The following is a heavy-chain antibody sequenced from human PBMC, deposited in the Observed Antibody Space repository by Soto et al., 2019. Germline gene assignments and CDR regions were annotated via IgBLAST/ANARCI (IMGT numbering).Heavy chain of an antibody. CDR2: ISAYNGNT. J-gene: IGHJ4*02. V-gene: IGHV1-18*01. Sequence: ASVKVYCKASGYTFSSYGMSWVRQATGQGLEWMGWISAYNGNTNYAQKLQGRVIMTTDTSTSTAYMELRSLRSDDTAVYYCARDPDSSGYYYFDYWGQGTLVTVSS. D-gene: IGHD3-22*01. CDR3: ARDPDSSGYYYFDY. CDR1: GYTFSSYG.